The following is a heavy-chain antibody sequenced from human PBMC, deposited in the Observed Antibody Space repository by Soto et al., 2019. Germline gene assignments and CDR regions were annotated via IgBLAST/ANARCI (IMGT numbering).Heavy chain of an antibody. CDR2: VSTSGRST. J-gene: IGHJ4*02. Sequence: QSGGTLRLSCSASGFIFSESTIYWVRQVPGKGLEAISAVSTSGRSTYYADSVKDRFTISRDNSKNTLFLQMGSLRPEDTAIYYCVKEAHGLDGVAFDYWGQGTQVTFYS. CDR1: GFIFSEST. CDR3: VKEAHGLDGVAFDY. D-gene: IGHD2-15*01. V-gene: IGHV3-64D*06.